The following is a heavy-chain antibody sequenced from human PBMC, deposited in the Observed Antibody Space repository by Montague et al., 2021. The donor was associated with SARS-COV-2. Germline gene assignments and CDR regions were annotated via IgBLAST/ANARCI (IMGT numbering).Heavy chain of an antibody. D-gene: IGHD3-22*01. V-gene: IGHV4-39*07. CDR1: GGSISSSTYY. CDR2: IYYSGST. J-gene: IGHJ5*02. CDR3: ARRPYYYDSSGQFDP. Sequence: SETRSLTCTVSGGSISSSTYYWGWIRQPPGKGLEWIASIYYSGSTYFYLSLKSRVAISTDTSKNQLSLKLSSVTAADTAVYYCARRPYYYDSSGQFDPWGQGVLVTVSS.